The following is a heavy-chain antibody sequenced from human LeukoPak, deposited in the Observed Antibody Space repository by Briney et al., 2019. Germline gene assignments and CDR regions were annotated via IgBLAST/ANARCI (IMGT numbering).Heavy chain of an antibody. J-gene: IGHJ4*02. CDR3: ARRSGSYPYYFDY. D-gene: IGHD1-26*01. V-gene: IGHV1-3*01. CDR1: GYTFASYG. CDR2: INAGNDNT. Sequence: GASVKVSCKASGYTFASYGIHWVRQAPGQGLEWMGWINAGNDNTKYSQKFQDRVTITRDTSASTAYMELSSLRSEDTAVYYCARRSGSYPYYFDYWGQGTLVTVSS.